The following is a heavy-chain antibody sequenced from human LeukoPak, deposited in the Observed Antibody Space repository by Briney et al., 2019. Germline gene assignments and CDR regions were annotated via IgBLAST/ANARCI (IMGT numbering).Heavy chain of an antibody. D-gene: IGHD2-15*01. Sequence: GESLKISCKGSGYTFTSYGIGWVRQMPGRGLEWMGIIYPADSDIRYSPPFQGQVTISADKSITTAYLQWSSLKASDTAMYYCTRGRSPGYCSGGSCYNWFDPWGQGTLVTVSS. V-gene: IGHV5-51*01. CDR1: GYTFTSYG. CDR2: IYPADSDI. J-gene: IGHJ5*02. CDR3: TRGRSPGYCSGGSCYNWFDP.